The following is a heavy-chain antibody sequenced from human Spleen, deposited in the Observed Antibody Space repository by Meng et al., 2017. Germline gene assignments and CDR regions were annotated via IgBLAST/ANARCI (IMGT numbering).Heavy chain of an antibody. CDR1: GFTFSSYE. CDR3: ARDCTNGVCRRCYYNDLDD. V-gene: IGHV3-48*03. Sequence: GESLKISCAASGFTFSSYEMNWVRQAPGKGLEWVSYIRSSGDTIYYADSVKGRFTISRDNAKKSLYLQMSSLRAEDTAVYYCARDCTNGVCRRCYYNDLDDWGQGTTVTVSS. D-gene: IGHD2-8*01. CDR2: IRSSGDTI. J-gene: IGHJ6*02.